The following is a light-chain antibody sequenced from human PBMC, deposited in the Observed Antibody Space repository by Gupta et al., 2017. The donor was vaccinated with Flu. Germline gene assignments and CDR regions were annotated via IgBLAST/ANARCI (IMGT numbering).Light chain of an antibody. Sequence: ILSTESPSTQRVPVRGRVRISCRASQGVDIRLAWYQQKPGNDPKDLVYRASTLVRGVPSRFRCSGSWTEFTLTISSLQPDDFATLYCQQYNNHSRTFGQGTKVAIK. V-gene: IGKV1-5*03. CDR3: QQYNNHSRT. J-gene: IGKJ1*01. CDR1: QGVDIR. CDR2: RAS.